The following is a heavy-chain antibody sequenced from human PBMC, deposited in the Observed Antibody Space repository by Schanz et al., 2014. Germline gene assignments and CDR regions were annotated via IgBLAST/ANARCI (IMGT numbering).Heavy chain of an antibody. CDR3: ARTDQQMQRPDY. V-gene: IGHV3-23*04. D-gene: IGHD2-2*01. J-gene: IGHJ4*02. Sequence: EVQLVESGGGLVQPGGSLRLSCAASGFTFSSCAMSWVRQAPGKGLEWVSAISSSGSSTFYADSVKGRFTISRDNSRHTLYLQMDSLTTDDTAVYYCARTDQQMQRPDYWGQGTLVTVSS. CDR2: ISSSGSST. CDR1: GFTFSSCA.